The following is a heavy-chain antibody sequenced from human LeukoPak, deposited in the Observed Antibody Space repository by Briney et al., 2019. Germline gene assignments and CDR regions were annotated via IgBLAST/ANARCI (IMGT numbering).Heavy chain of an antibody. Sequence: PGGSLRLSCAASGFTFSNYWMNWVRQAPGKGLEWVAVIWYDGSNQDYADSVKGRFTISRDNSKNTLYLQVSSLRAEDTAVYYCAKRGYYYDSSGYYSRTYFDYWGQGTLVIVSS. V-gene: IGHV3-33*08. J-gene: IGHJ4*02. CDR3: AKRGYYYDSSGYYSRTYFDY. CDR1: GFTFSNYW. CDR2: IWYDGSNQ. D-gene: IGHD3-22*01.